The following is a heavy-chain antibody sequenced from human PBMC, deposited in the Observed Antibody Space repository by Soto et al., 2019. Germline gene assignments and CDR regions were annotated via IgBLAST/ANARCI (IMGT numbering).Heavy chain of an antibody. CDR1: GGSISSSNW. CDR3: ARDVGTTPGGWFDP. J-gene: IGHJ5*02. CDR2: ICHSGST. D-gene: IGHD4-4*01. Sequence: PSETLSLTCAVSGGSISSSNWWSWVRQPPGKGLEWIGEICHSGSTNYNPSLKSRVTISVDKSKNQFSLKLSSVTAADTAVYYCARDVGTTPGGWFDPWGQGTLVTVSS. V-gene: IGHV4-4*02.